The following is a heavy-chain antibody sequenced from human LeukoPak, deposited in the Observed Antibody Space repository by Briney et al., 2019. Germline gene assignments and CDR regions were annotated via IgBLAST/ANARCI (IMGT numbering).Heavy chain of an antibody. D-gene: IGHD1-26*01. CDR3: ARDMGGELQEVNC. V-gene: IGHV4-59*01. J-gene: IGHJ4*02. CDR2: IYYSGST. CDR1: GGSISSYY. Sequence: PSETLSLTCTVSGGSISSYYWSWIRQPPGKGLEWIGYIYYSGSTNYNPSLKSRVTISVDTSKNQFSLKLSSVTAADTDVYYCARDMGGELQEVNCWGEGALVTVSS.